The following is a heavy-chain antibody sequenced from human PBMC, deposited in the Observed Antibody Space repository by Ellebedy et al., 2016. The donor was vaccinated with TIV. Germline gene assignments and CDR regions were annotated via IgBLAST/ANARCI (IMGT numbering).Heavy chain of an antibody. Sequence: AASVKVSCKASGYTFTGFYMHWVRQAPGQGLEWMGWINPNSGGTNYAQNFQGWVTMTRDTSISTAYMELSRLRSDDTAVYYCARAAESSSWYSGGKRAVAGTDSWGQGTLVTVSS. J-gene: IGHJ4*02. CDR3: ARAAESSSWYSGGKRAVAGTDS. D-gene: IGHD6-13*01. CDR2: INPNSGGT. CDR1: GYTFTGFY. V-gene: IGHV1-2*04.